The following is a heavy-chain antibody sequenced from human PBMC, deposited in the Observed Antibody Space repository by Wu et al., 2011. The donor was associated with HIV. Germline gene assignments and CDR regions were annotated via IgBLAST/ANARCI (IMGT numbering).Heavy chain of an antibody. CDR2: IASSGNSN. CDR3: ARESYGMDV. Sequence: VSGFMFSSYEMNWSPGSRRAGWVTYIASSGNSNFYADSVRGRFTISRDNAKNSLYLQMNSLRAEDTAVYYCARESYGMDVWGQGTTVTVSS. CDR1: GFMFSSYE. J-gene: IGHJ6*02. V-gene: IGHV3-48*03.